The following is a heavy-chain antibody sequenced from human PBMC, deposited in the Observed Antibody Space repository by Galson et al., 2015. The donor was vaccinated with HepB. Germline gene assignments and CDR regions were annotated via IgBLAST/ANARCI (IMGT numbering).Heavy chain of an antibody. V-gene: IGHV3-30*02. D-gene: IGHD2-15*01. Sequence: SLRLSCAASGFMFSNSGMHWVRQAPGKGLEWVAYIRYNARNIFYTDSVKGRFTISRDNFKNTVSLQMTSLRPEDTAVYYCSKDSERILKLFQYYFDSWGPGTLSTVSS. J-gene: IGHJ4*01. CDR2: IRYNARNI. CDR3: SKDSERILKLFQYYFDS. CDR1: GFMFSNSG.